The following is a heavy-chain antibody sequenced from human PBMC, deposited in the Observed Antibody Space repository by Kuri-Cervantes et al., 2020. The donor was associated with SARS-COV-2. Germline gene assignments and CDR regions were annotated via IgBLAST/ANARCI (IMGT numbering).Heavy chain of an antibody. Sequence: GESLKISCAASGFTFSSYGMHWVRQAPGKGLEWVAVIWYDGSNTYFADSVKGRFTISRDNSKNTLYLQMNSLRAEDTAVYYCARGLVDIVATSAHWGQGTPVTVSS. J-gene: IGHJ4*02. CDR3: ARGLVDIVATSAH. CDR2: IWYDGSNT. D-gene: IGHD5-12*01. CDR1: GFTFSSYG. V-gene: IGHV3-33*01.